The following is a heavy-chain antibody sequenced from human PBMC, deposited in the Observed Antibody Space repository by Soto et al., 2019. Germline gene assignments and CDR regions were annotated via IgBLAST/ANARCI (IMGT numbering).Heavy chain of an antibody. Sequence: ASVKVSCKASGGTFSSYSSSWVRHAPGQGLEWMGRIIPILGKTGYAQKFQGRVTMTRNTSISTAYMELSSLRSEDTAVYYCARGIVAVAGSEHFDYWGQGTLVTVSS. V-gene: IGHV1-8*02. CDR2: IIPILGKT. CDR1: GGTFSSYS. D-gene: IGHD6-19*01. CDR3: ARGIVAVAGSEHFDY. J-gene: IGHJ4*02.